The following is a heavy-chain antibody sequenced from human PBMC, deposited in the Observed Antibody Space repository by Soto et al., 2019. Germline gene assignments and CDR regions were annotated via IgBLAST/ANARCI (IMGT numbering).Heavy chain of an antibody. V-gene: IGHV5-51*01. D-gene: IGHD1-26*01. CDR3: ARTYSGTYPPPYYFDY. J-gene: IGHJ4*02. CDR2: IYPGDSDT. Sequence: PGESLKISCKGSGCSFTKYWIGWVRQMPGKGLEWMGIIYPGDSDTRYSPSFRGQVIISADKSISTAYLQWTSLQASDTAIYYCARTYSGTYPPPYYFDYWGQGTLVTVSS. CDR1: GCSFTKYW.